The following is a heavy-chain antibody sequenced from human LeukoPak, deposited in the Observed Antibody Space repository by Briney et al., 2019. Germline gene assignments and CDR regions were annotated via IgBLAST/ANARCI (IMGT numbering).Heavy chain of an antibody. CDR2: ISGSGGST. J-gene: IGHJ4*02. V-gene: IGHV3-23*01. D-gene: IGHD3-22*01. Sequence: GGSLRLSCAASGFTFSSYAMSCVRQAPGKGLERVSAISGSGGSTYYAGSVKGRFTISRDNSKNTLYLQMNSLRAEDTAVYYCAKRAPSTTYYYDSSGDKGPLDYWGQGTLVTVSS. CDR3: AKRAPSTTYYYDSSGDKGPLDY. CDR1: GFTFSSYA.